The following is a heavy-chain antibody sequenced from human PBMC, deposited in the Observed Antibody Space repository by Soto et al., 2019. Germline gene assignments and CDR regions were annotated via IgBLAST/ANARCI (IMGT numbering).Heavy chain of an antibody. J-gene: IGHJ3*02. D-gene: IGHD6-13*01. Sequence: GGSLRLSCAASGFTVSSNYMSWVRQAPGKGLEWVSVIYSGGSTYYADSVKGRFTISRDNSKNTLYLQMNSLRAEDTAVYYCARSSSSSGTDAFDIWGQGTMVTVSS. CDR3: ARSSSSSGTDAFDI. V-gene: IGHV3-53*01. CDR1: GFTVSSNY. CDR2: IYSGGST.